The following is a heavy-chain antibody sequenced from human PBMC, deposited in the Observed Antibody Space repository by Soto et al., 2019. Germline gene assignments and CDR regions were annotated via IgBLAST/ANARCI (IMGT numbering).Heavy chain of an antibody. V-gene: IGHV4-59*01. D-gene: IGHD6-13*01. CDR1: GGSIRNYY. Sequence: PSETLSLTCTVSGGSIRNYYWSWIRQPPGKGLEWIGYVYSSGSTHYNPSLQSRVTISADTSKNQVSLKVNSVTAADTAVYYCARDWAAAGPFDYWGQGTLVTVSS. CDR2: VYSSGST. CDR3: ARDWAAAGPFDY. J-gene: IGHJ4*02.